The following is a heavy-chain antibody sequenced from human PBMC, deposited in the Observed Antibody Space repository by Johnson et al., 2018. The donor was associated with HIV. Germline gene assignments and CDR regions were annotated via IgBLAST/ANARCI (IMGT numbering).Heavy chain of an antibody. CDR1: GLSFSNFG. V-gene: IGHV3-30*03. CDR3: ARGLHTGYCSGGSCYGARAFDI. J-gene: IGHJ3*02. D-gene: IGHD2-15*01. Sequence: QVQLVESGGGVVQPGKSLTLSCVASGLSFSNFGIHWVRQAPGKGPEWVAILPYDGSNKYYADSVKGRFTISRDNSKNTLYLQMNSLRAEDTAVYYCARGLHTGYCSGGSCYGARAFDIWGQGTMVTVSS. CDR2: LPYDGSNK.